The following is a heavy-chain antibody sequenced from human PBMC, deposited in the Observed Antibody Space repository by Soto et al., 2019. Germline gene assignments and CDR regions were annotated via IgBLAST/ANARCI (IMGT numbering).Heavy chain of an antibody. D-gene: IGHD5-12*01. V-gene: IGHV1-18*01. Sequence: ASVKVSCKASGYTFTTYGISWVRQAPGQGLEWMGWINTHNGNTNYAQNLQGRVIMTADTSTSTAYMELRSLRSDDTAVYYCARGAATKILVLMYDALEIWGQGTMVTVSS. J-gene: IGHJ3*02. CDR3: ARGAATKILVLMYDALEI. CDR2: INTHNGNT. CDR1: GYTFTTYG.